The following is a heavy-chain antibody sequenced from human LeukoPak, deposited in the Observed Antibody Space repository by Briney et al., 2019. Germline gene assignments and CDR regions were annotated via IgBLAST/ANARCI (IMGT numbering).Heavy chain of an antibody. CDR2: VNPNSVGT. CDR1: GYTFTGYN. Sequence: GASLKVSSKASGYTFTGYNMHWVRQAPGQGLEWMGRVNPNSVGTNYAQKFQGRVTMTMDTSISTAYMELSRLRSDDTAVSYCARLSSSGWSSCFDYWGQGTLVTVSS. D-gene: IGHD6-19*01. J-gene: IGHJ4*02. V-gene: IGHV1-2*06. CDR3: ARLSSSGWSSCFDY.